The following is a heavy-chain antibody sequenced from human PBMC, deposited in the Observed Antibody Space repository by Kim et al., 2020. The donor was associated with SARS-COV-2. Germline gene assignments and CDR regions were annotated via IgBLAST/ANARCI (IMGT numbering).Heavy chain of an antibody. D-gene: IGHD3-10*01. CDR3: ASPYYYGSGFDP. Sequence: SETLSLTCTVSGGSISSSSYYWGWIRQPPGKGLEWIGSIYYSGSTYYNPSLKSRVTISVDTSKNQSSLKLSSVTAADTAVYYCASPYYYGSGFDPWGQGTLVTVSS. J-gene: IGHJ5*02. CDR1: GGSISSSSYY. CDR2: IYYSGST. V-gene: IGHV4-39*01.